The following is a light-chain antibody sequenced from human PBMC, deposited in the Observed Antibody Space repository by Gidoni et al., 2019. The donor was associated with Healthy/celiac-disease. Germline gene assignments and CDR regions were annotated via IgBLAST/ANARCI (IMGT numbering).Light chain of an antibody. CDR2: GKN. J-gene: IGLJ2*01. V-gene: IGLV3-19*01. Sequence: SSELTQDPAVSVALGQTVRITCQGDSLRSYYASWYPQKPGQAPVLVIYGKNNRPSGIPDRFSGSSSGNTASLTITGAQAEDEADHYCNSRDSSGNHLVFGGGTKLTVL. CDR3: NSRDSSGNHLV. CDR1: SLRSYY.